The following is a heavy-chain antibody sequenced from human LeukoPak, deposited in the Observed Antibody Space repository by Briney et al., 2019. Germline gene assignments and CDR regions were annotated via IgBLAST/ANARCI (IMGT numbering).Heavy chain of an antibody. J-gene: IGHJ4*02. V-gene: IGHV3-7*01. CDR3: ARDSGRYSPYYFDY. CDR2: IKQDGSEK. D-gene: IGHD6-19*01. Sequence: PGGSLRLSCAASGFTFSRYWVSWVRQAPGKGLEWVANIKQDGSEKYYVDSVKGRFTISRDNAKNSLYLQMNSLRAEDTAVYYCARDSGRYSPYYFDYWGQGTLVTVSS. CDR1: GFTFSRYW.